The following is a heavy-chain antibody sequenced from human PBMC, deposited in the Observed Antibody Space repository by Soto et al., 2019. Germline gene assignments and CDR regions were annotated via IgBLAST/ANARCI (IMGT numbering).Heavy chain of an antibody. Sequence: ASVKVSCKASGYTFTSYAMHWVRQAPGQRLEWMGWINAGNGNTKYSQKFQGRVTITRDTSASTAYMELSSLRSEDTAVYYCARTKIQLWRSYAFDIWGQGTMVTVSS. D-gene: IGHD5-18*01. CDR1: GYTFTSYA. J-gene: IGHJ3*02. CDR2: INAGNGNT. V-gene: IGHV1-3*01. CDR3: ARTKIQLWRSYAFDI.